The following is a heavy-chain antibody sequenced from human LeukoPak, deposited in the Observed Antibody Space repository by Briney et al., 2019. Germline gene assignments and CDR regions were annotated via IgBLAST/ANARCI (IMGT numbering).Heavy chain of an antibody. CDR3: ATVRDIVVGGGPYYFDY. CDR1: GYTFIGYY. J-gene: IGHJ4*02. Sequence: ASVKFSCKASGYTFIGYYLHWVRQAPGQGLEWMGWINPHNGDTNYAQKFQGRVTMTRDTSITTAYMELSRLKSDDTAVYYCATVRDIVVGGGPYYFDYWGQGTLVTVSS. D-gene: IGHD2-15*01. V-gene: IGHV1-2*02. CDR2: INPHNGDT.